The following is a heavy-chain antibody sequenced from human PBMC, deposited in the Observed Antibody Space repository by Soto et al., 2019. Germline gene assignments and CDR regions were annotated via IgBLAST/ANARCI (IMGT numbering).Heavy chain of an antibody. D-gene: IGHD3-22*01. V-gene: IGHV1-46*01. CDR1: GYTFTSYY. CDR2: INPSGGST. Sequence: ASVKVSGTASGYTFTSYYMHCVRQAPGQGLEWMGIINPSGGSTSYAQKFQGRVTMTRDTSTSTVYMELSSLRSEDTAVYYCARDLKRYYDSSGYYGGAFDIWGQGTMVTVSS. CDR3: ARDLKRYYDSSGYYGGAFDI. J-gene: IGHJ3*02.